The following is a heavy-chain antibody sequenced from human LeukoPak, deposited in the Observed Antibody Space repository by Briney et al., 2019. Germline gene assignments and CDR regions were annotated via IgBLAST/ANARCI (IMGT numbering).Heavy chain of an antibody. V-gene: IGHV3-33*01. J-gene: IGHJ4*02. CDR1: GFTLSNYA. CDR2: IWYDGSNE. CDR3: ARDENHYFDY. Sequence: PGGSLRLSCAASGFTLSNYAMHWVRQTPGKGLEWVAVIWYDGSNEYYSDSVKGRFAISKDTSKNTLYLQMNNLRAEDTAVYFCARDENHYFDYWGQGTLVTVSS.